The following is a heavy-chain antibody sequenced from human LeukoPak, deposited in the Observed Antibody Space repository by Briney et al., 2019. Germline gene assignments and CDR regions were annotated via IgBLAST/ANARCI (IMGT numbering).Heavy chain of an antibody. CDR3: ARDRQMRGMDV. CDR1: GFTFSSYS. Sequence: GGSLRLSCAASGFTFSSYSMNWVRQAPGKGLEWASSISSSSSYIYYADSVKGRFTISRDNAKNSLYLQMNSLRAEDTAVYYCARDRQMRGMDVWGQGTTVTVSS. V-gene: IGHV3-21*01. CDR2: ISSSSSYI. J-gene: IGHJ6*02. D-gene: IGHD5-24*01.